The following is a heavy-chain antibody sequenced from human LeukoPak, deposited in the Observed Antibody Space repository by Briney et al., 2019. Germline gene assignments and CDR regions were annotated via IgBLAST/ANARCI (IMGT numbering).Heavy chain of an antibody. D-gene: IGHD4-17*01. V-gene: IGHV1-69*06. J-gene: IGHJ6*03. Sequence: ASVKVSCKASGYTFTSYAISWVRQAPGQGLEWMGGIIPIFGTANYAQKFQGRVTITADKSTSKAYMELSSLRSEDTAVYYCARGTVTHYYYYYMDVWGKGTTVTVSS. CDR2: IIPIFGTA. CDR3: ARGTVTHYYYYYMDV. CDR1: GYTFTSYA.